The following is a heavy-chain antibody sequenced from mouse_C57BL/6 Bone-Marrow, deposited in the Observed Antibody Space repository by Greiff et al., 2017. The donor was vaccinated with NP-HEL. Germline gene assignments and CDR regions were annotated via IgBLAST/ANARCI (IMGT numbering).Heavy chain of an antibody. Sequence: QVQLQQPGAELVRPGTSVKLSCKASGYTFTSYWMHWVKQRPGQGLEWIGVIDPSDSYTNYNQKFKGKATLTVDTSSSTAYMQLSSLTSEDSAVYYRASWDSNYLFAYWGQGTLVTVSA. CDR3: ASWDSNYLFAY. CDR1: GYTFTSYW. CDR2: IDPSDSYT. V-gene: IGHV1-59*01. D-gene: IGHD2-5*01. J-gene: IGHJ3*01.